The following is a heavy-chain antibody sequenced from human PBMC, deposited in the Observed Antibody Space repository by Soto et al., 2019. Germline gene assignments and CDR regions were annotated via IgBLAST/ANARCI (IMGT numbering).Heavy chain of an antibody. CDR2: INHSVSS. J-gene: IGHJ2*01. CDR3: ARMAGPWYFDL. V-gene: IGHV4-34*01. CDR1: GGSFSGFY. Sequence: QVQLPQWGAGLLKPSETLALTCAVHGGSFSGFYWTWLRQPPGQGLEWIGEINHSVSSNYNPPLKGPVTMSLGTARNQFALSLNSLTAADTAVYYCARMAGPWYFDLWGRGTLITVSS.